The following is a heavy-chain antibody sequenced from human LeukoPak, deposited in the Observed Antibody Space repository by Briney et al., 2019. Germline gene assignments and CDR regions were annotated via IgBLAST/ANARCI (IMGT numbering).Heavy chain of an antibody. CDR1: GFTFSSYS. Sequence: GGSLRLSCAASGFTFSSYSMNWVRQAPGKGLEWVSYISSSSTIYYADSVKGRFTISRDNSKNTLYLQMSSLRVEDTAVYCCVRTLGYCSGTSCLYGMDVWGQGTTVTVSS. CDR2: ISSSSTI. J-gene: IGHJ6*02. D-gene: IGHD2-2*01. V-gene: IGHV3-48*01. CDR3: VRTLGYCSGTSCLYGMDV.